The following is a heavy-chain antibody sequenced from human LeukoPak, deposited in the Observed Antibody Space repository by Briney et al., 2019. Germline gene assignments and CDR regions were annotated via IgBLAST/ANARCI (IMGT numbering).Heavy chain of an antibody. V-gene: IGHV1-18*01. Sequence: ASVKVSCKASGYTFTSCGISWVRQAPGQGLEWMGWISAYNGNTNYAQKLQGRVTMTTDTSTSTAYMELRSLRSDDTAVYYCARGRTAYCGGDCYPTYYYYYGMDVWGQGTTVTVSS. CDR3: ARGRTAYCGGDCYPTYYYYYGMDV. D-gene: IGHD2-21*02. CDR1: GYTFTSCG. CDR2: ISAYNGNT. J-gene: IGHJ6*02.